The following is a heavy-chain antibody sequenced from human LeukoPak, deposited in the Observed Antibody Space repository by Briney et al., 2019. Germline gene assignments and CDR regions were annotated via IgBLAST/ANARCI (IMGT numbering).Heavy chain of an antibody. D-gene: IGHD1-26*01. V-gene: IGHV3-23*01. J-gene: IGHJ4*02. CDR1: GFTFSSYA. Sequence: GGSLRLSCAASGFTFSSYALSWVRQAPGKGLEWVSSVSVSGGGTYYADSVKGRFTISRDNSKNTLYLQMNSLRAEDTAVYYCAKDRMGVSTVDYWGQGTLVTVSS. CDR2: VSVSGGGT. CDR3: AKDRMGVSTVDY.